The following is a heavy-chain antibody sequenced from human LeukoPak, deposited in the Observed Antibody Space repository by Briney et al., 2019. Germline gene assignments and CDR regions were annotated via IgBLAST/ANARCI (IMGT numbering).Heavy chain of an antibody. J-gene: IGHJ5*02. CDR1: GYTFTSYG. CDR3: ARDKRFLEWLPNWFDP. CDR2: ISAYNGNT. Sequence: ASVKVSCEASGYTFTSYGISWVRQAPGQGLEWMGWISAYNGNTNYAQKLQGRVTMTTDTSTSTAYMELRSLRSDDTAVYYCARDKRFLEWLPNWFDPWGQGTLVTVSS. V-gene: IGHV1-18*01. D-gene: IGHD3-3*01.